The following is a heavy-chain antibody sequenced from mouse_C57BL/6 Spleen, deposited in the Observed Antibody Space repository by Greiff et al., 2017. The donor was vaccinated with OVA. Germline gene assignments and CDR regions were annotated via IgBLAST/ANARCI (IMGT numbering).Heavy chain of an antibody. CDR2: INPSTGGT. D-gene: IGHD4-1*01. CDR1: GYSFTGYY. V-gene: IGHV1-42*01. J-gene: IGHJ2*01. CDR3: ARVSGPWNY. Sequence: VQLQQSGPELVKPGASVKISCKASGYSFTGYYMNWVKQSPEKSLEWIGEINPSTGGTTYNQKFKAKATLTVDKSSSTAYRQLKSLTSEDSAVYYCARVSGPWNYWGQGTTLTVSS.